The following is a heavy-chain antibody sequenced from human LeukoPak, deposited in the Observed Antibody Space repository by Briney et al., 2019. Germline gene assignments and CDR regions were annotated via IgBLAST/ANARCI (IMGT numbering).Heavy chain of an antibody. CDR3: AKGSGFDY. V-gene: IGHV4-39*07. CDR2: IYYSGST. CDR1: GGSISSSSYY. D-gene: IGHD2-15*01. Sequence: SETLSLTCTVSGGSISSSSYYWGWIRQPPGKGLEWIGSIYYSGSTYYNPSLKSRVTISVDTSKNQFSLKLSSVTAADTAVYYYAKGSGFDYWGQGTLVTVSS. J-gene: IGHJ4*02.